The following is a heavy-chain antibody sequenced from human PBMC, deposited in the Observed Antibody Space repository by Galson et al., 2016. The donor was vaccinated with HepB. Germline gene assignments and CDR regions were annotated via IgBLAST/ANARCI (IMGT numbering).Heavy chain of an antibody. Sequence: SLRLSCAASGFTFSRYSMNWVRQAPGKGLEWVSYISSSSSTIYYANSVKGRFTISRDNRKNSLYLQMNSLRDEDTAIYFCARQADIGSYILNWFDPWGPGTLVTVSS. CDR2: ISSSSSTI. J-gene: IGHJ5*02. D-gene: IGHD2-15*01. CDR1: GFTFSRYS. V-gene: IGHV3-48*02. CDR3: ARQADIGSYILNWFDP.